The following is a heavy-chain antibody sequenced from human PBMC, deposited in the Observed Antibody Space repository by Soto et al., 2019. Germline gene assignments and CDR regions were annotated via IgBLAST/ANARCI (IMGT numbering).Heavy chain of an antibody. CDR1: GGSISSSSYY. V-gene: IGHV4-39*01. Sequence: SETRSLPCTVSGGSISSSSYYWGWIRQPPGKGLEWIGSIYYSCSTYYNPSLKSRVTISVDTSKNQFSLKLSPVTAADTAVYYCARRGYSYGYWDYWGQGTLVTVSS. D-gene: IGHD5-18*01. CDR2: IYYSCST. CDR3: ARRGYSYGYWDY. J-gene: IGHJ4*02.